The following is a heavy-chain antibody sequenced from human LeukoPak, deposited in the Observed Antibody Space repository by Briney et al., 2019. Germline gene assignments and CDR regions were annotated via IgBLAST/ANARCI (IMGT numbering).Heavy chain of an antibody. D-gene: IGHD3/OR15-3a*01. Sequence: PGGSLRLSCAASGFTFSNYAMHWVRQAPGKGLEWVAVIWYDGSNKYYADSVKGRFTISRDNSKNTLYLQMNSLRAEDTAVYYCARAFGLTDYWGQGTLVTVSS. V-gene: IGHV3-33*01. J-gene: IGHJ4*02. CDR1: GFTFSNYA. CDR2: IWYDGSNK. CDR3: ARAFGLTDY.